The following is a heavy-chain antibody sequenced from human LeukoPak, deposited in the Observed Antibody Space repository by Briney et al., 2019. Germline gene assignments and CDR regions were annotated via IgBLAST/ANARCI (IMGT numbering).Heavy chain of an antibody. V-gene: IGHV1-2*02. D-gene: IGHD1-26*01. CDR1: GYAFTDYY. CDR3: ARCSGSSGN. CDR2: INHTSGAT. J-gene: IGHJ4*02. Sequence: VASVKVSCKASGYAFTDYYMHWGRHAPGQGLEWMGWINHTSGATNYAQKFQGRVTMTRDTSISTAYMELSSLRSDATAVFYCARCSGSSGNWGQGTLVTVSS.